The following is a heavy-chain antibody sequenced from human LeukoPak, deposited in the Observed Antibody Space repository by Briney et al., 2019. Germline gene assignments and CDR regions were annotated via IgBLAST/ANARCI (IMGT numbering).Heavy chain of an antibody. CDR3: AKAGYGVSSWYPFGY. D-gene: IGHD6-13*01. Sequence: GGSLRLSCAASGFTFSSYAMIWVRQAPGKGLEWVSAISGSGGSTYYADSVKGRFTISRDNSKNTLYLQMNSLRAEDTAVYYCAKAGYGVSSWYPFGYWGQGTLVTVSS. CDR1: GFTFSSYA. J-gene: IGHJ4*02. V-gene: IGHV3-23*01. CDR2: ISGSGGST.